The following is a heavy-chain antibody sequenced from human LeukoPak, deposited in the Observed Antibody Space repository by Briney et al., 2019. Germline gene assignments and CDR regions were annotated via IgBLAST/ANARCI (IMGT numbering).Heavy chain of an antibody. CDR1: GVSISTDY. CDR2: IHYSGST. J-gene: IGHJ4*02. V-gene: IGHV4-59*13. CDR3: ARDAGATAY. D-gene: IGHD4/OR15-4a*01. Sequence: SETLSLTCTISGVSISTDYWTWVRQSPGKGLEWIGYIHYSGSTSYNPSLKSRVTISVDTSKNQFSLKLTSVTSADTAVYYCARDAGATAYWGQGALVTVSS.